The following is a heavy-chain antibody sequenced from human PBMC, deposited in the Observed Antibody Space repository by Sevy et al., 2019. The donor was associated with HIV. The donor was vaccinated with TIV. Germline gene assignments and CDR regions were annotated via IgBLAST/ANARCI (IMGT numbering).Heavy chain of an antibody. J-gene: IGHJ6*02. CDR1: GYTFTSYG. CDR3: ARVVVVPAAIRYYYYGMDV. Sequence: GSVKVSCKASGYTFTSYGISWVRQAPGQGLEWMGWISAYNGNTNYAQKLQGRVTMTTDTSTSTAYMELRSLRSDDTAVYYCARVVVVPAAIRYYYYGMDVWGQGTTVTVSS. D-gene: IGHD2-2*01. CDR2: ISAYNGNT. V-gene: IGHV1-18*01.